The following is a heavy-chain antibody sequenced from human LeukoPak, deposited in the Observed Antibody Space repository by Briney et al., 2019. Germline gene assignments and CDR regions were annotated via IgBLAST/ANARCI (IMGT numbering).Heavy chain of an antibody. CDR2: FDPEDGET. D-gene: IGHD3-22*01. CDR3: ATDISLSSGYAY. CDR1: GYTLTELS. Sequence: ASVKVSCKVSGYTLTELSMHWVRQAPGKGLEWMGGFDPEDGETIYAQKFQGRVTMTEDTSTDTAYMELSSLRSEDTAVYYCATDISLSSGYAYWGQGTLVTVSS. V-gene: IGHV1-24*01. J-gene: IGHJ4*02.